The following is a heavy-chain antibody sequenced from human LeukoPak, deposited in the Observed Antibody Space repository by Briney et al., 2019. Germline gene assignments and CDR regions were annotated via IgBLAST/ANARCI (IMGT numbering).Heavy chain of an antibody. CDR1: GFTFSSYA. D-gene: IGHD3-10*01. Sequence: PGGSLRLSCSASGFTFSSYAMHWVRQAPGKGLEYVSAISSNGGSTYYADSVKGRFTISRDNSKNTLYLQMSSLRAEDTAVYYCVKGVSNYYGSGSYYIGWVYWGQGTLVTVSS. V-gene: IGHV3-64D*09. J-gene: IGHJ4*02. CDR2: ISSNGGST. CDR3: VKGVSNYYGSGSYYIGWVY.